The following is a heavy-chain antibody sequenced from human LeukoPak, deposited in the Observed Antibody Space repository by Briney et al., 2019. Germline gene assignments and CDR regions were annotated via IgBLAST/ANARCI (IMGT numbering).Heavy chain of an antibody. CDR1: GFTFSDHY. D-gene: IGHD4-17*01. Sequence: GGSLRLSCAASGFTFSDHYMDWVRQAPGKGLEWVGRTRNKANSYTTEYAASVKGRFTISRDDSKSSLYLQMNSLKTEDTAVYYCARAGIDYGNFDYWGQGTLVTVSS. CDR2: TRNKANSYTT. CDR3: ARAGIDYGNFDY. J-gene: IGHJ4*02. V-gene: IGHV3-72*01.